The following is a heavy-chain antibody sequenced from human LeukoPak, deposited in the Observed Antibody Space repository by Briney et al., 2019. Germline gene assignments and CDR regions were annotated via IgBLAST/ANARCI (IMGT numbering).Heavy chain of an antibody. V-gene: IGHV3-11*04. CDR3: ARADTAMAPGAFDI. J-gene: IGHJ3*02. D-gene: IGHD5-18*01. CDR2: ISSSGSGK. Sequence: GGSLRLPCAASGFTFSDYYMGWIRQAPGKGLEWVSYISSSGSGKYYADSVKGRFTISRDNAKNSLYLQMNSLRAGDTAVYYCARADTAMAPGAFDIWGQGTMVTVSS. CDR1: GFTFSDYY.